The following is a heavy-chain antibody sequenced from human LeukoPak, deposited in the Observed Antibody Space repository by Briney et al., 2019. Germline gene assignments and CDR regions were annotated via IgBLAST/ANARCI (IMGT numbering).Heavy chain of an antibody. Sequence: GGSLRLSCAASGFTFSSYSMNWVRQSPGKGLEWLSYISGGSDTRYHADSLKGRFTISRDNAKNSLYLQMNSLRAEDTAVYYCARAPPGMTMMTDYWGQGTLVTVSS. V-gene: IGHV3-48*01. CDR3: ARAPPGMTMMTDY. CDR1: GFTFSSYS. CDR2: ISGGSDTR. D-gene: IGHD3-22*01. J-gene: IGHJ4*02.